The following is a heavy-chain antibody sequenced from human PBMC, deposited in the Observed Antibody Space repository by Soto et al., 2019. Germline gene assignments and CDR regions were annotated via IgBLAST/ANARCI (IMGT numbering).Heavy chain of an antibody. D-gene: IGHD6-13*01. CDR1: LFPFCIYA. V-gene: IGHV3-30*01. J-gene: IGHJ4*02. CDR3: SRKEPQMVQLDY. CDR2: ISYDGSNK. Sequence: LRVSCECSLFPFCIYAMHCVRQSPGKGLEWGAVISYDGSNKYYADSVKGRFSISRDNSNNTLYLQMNSLRAEDTAVYYCSRKEPQMVQLDYWGQGTLVTVSS.